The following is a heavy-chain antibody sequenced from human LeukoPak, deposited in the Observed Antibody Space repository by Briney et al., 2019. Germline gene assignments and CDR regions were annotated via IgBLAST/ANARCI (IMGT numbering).Heavy chain of an antibody. J-gene: IGHJ6*02. CDR3: AKDRGYYYGSAYYGMDV. V-gene: IGHV3-30*18. CDR1: GFTFSSYG. D-gene: IGHD3-10*01. CDR2: ISYDGSNK. Sequence: GRSLRLSCAASGFTFSSYGMHWVRQAPGKGLEWVAVISYDGSNKYYADSVKGRFTISRDNSKNTPYLQMNSLRAEDTAVYYCAKDRGYYYGSAYYGMDVWGQGTTVTVSS.